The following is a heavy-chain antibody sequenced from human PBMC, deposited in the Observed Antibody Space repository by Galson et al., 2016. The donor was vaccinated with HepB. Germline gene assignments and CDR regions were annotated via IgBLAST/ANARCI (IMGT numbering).Heavy chain of an antibody. J-gene: IGHJ6*02. CDR1: GYSFTSYW. CDR2: IYPDDSDT. CDR3: ARPLRHCTSARCYHYAMGV. D-gene: IGHD2-8*02. V-gene: IGHV5-51*01. Sequence: SGAEVKKPGESLKISCKGSGYSFTSYWVAWVRQMPGKGLEWMGIIYPDDSDTRYSPSFQGPVTISADKSISTAYLQWSSLTTSDTAMYYCARPLRHCTSARCYHYAMGVWGQGTTVTVSS.